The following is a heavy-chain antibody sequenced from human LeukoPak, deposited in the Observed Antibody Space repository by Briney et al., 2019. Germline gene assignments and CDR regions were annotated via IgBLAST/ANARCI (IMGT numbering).Heavy chain of an antibody. V-gene: IGHV4-61*02. Sequence: SETLSLTCTVSGGSISSGSYYWSWIRQPAGTGLEWIGRIYTSGSTNYNPSLKSRVTISVDTSKNQFSLKMGSVTAADTAVYYCARLVVVVAATRNTSYYYYYGMDVWGQGTTVTVSS. CDR1: GGSISSGSYY. CDR3: ARLVVVVAATRNTSYYYYYGMDV. J-gene: IGHJ6*02. D-gene: IGHD2-15*01. CDR2: IYTSGST.